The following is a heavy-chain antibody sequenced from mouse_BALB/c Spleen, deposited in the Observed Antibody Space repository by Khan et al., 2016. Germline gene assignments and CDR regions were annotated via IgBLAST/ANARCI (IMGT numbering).Heavy chain of an antibody. CDR2: ISYSGIT. CDR1: GYSITSDYA. D-gene: IGHD2-3*01. Sequence: EVQLQESGPGLVKPSQSLSLTCTVTGYSITSDYAWNWIRQFPGNKLEWMGYISYSGITSYNPSLKSRISITRDTSQNPFFLQLISVTTEDTDTCYCSYDSYYAWFAYWGQGTLVTVSA. J-gene: IGHJ3*01. V-gene: IGHV3-2*02. CDR3: SYDSYYAWFAY.